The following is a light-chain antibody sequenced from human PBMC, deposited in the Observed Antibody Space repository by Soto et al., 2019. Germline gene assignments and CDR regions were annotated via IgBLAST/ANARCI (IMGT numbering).Light chain of an antibody. CDR2: KAS. J-gene: IGKJ1*01. Sequence: DIQMTQSPSTLSASVGDRVTITCRASQSISSWFAWYQQKPGKAPKLLIYKASSLESGVPSRFSGSGSGTGFTLTISALQPDAFASYYCQQYNSYSWSFGHGTKVEIK. CDR1: QSISSW. CDR3: QQYNSYSWS. V-gene: IGKV1-5*03.